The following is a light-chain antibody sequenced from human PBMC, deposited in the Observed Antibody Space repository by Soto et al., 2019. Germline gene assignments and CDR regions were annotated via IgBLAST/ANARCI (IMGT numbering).Light chain of an antibody. J-gene: IGLJ1*01. CDR2: NDN. Sequence: QTVLTQPPSASGNPGQRVTISCSGSSSSIGSNTVNWYLQLPGTAPKLLIYNDNQRPSGVPDRFSGSKSGTSASLAISGLQADDEADYYCAAWDNSLNGLYVFGTGTKVTVL. CDR3: AAWDNSLNGLYV. CDR1: SSSIGSNT. V-gene: IGLV1-44*01.